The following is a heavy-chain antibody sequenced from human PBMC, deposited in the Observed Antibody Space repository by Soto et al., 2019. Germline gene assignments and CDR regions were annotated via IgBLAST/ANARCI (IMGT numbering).Heavy chain of an antibody. J-gene: IGHJ4*02. CDR1: GFSLSTSGVG. D-gene: IGHD3-22*01. CDR3: ARGYYYDRSGYPYYFDY. V-gene: IGHV2-5*01. CDR2: IYWNDDK. Sequence: SGPTLVNPXQTLTLTCTFSGFSLSTSGVGVGWIRQPPGKALEWLALIYWNDDKRYSPSLKSRLTITKDTSKNRVVLTMTNMDPVDTATYYCARGYYYDRSGYPYYFDYWGQGTLVTVS.